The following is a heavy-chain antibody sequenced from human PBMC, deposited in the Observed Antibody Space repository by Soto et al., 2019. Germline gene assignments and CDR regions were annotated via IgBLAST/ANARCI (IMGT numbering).Heavy chain of an antibody. D-gene: IGHD3-3*01. CDR3: ARSIFGLVMLEFDY. Sequence: ASVKVSCKASGYNFNIYDINWVRQAPGQGLEWMGWRNPDSGNGGYAQKFQGRVTMTWNTSISTAYMELSSLRSEDTAVYYCARSIFGLVMLEFDYWGQGTRVTASS. CDR2: RNPDSGNG. J-gene: IGHJ4*02. V-gene: IGHV1-8*01. CDR1: GYNFNIYD.